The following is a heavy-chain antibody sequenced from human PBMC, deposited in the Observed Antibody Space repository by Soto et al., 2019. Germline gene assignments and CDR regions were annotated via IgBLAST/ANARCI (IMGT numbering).Heavy chain of an antibody. J-gene: IGHJ4*02. Sequence: QVHLVQSGAEVKKPWASVKVSCMSSGYTFTSNAIHWVRLAPGQSLEWVGWVNAGNGYTKYLQNFQGRVTISSDTSASTAYMELNSLSSEDTAVSYCARGAHTYGYFFDYCGQGTLVTVSS. V-gene: IGHV1-3*01. CDR3: ARGAHTYGYFFDY. CDR2: VNAGNGYT. CDR1: GYTFTSNA. D-gene: IGHD5-18*01.